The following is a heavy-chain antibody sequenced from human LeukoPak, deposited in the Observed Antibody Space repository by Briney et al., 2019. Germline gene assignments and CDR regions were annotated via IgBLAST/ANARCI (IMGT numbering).Heavy chain of an antibody. CDR2: IIPIFGTA. J-gene: IGHJ6*02. CDR3: ASPSGYSHYYYYGMDV. Sequence: SVKVSCKASGGTFSSYAISWVRQAPGQGLEWMGGIIPIFGTANYAQKFQGRVTITADESTSTAYMELSSLRSEDTAVYYCASPSGYSHYYYYGMDVWGQGTTVTVSS. CDR1: GGTFSSYA. V-gene: IGHV1-69*13. D-gene: IGHD3-22*01.